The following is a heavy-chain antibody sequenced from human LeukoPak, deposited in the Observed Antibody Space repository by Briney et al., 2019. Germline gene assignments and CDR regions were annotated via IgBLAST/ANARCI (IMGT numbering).Heavy chain of an antibody. Sequence: PGGSLRLSCAASEFTLSNSAMDWVRQAPGKGLEWVAFIQSDGSNKHYADSVKGRFTISRDNAKNTLYLQMNSLRAEDTAVYYCARGRVGATLVGEIDYWGLGTLVTVSS. D-gene: IGHD1-26*01. CDR1: EFTLSNSA. CDR2: IQSDGSNK. J-gene: IGHJ4*02. V-gene: IGHV3-30*02. CDR3: ARGRVGATLVGEIDY.